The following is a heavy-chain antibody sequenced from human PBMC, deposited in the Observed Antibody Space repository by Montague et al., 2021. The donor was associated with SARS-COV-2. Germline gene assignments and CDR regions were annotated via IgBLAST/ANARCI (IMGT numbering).Heavy chain of an antibody. CDR3: ARATEWRGYYYYYYMDV. Sequence: CAISGDSVSSNSAAWNWIRQSPSRGLEWLGRTYYRSRWFNDYAVSIRSRITINPDTSKNQFSLQLNSVTPEDTAVYYCARATEWRGYYYYYYMDVWGKGTTVIVSS. D-gene: IGHD1-14*01. J-gene: IGHJ6*03. V-gene: IGHV6-1*01. CDR1: GDSVSSNSAA. CDR2: TYYRSRWFN.